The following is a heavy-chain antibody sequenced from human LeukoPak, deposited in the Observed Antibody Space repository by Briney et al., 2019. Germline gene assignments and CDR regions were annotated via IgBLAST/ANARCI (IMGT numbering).Heavy chain of an antibody. CDR2: INHSGST. CDR3: ARACSRDYGDYYYFDY. V-gene: IGHV4-34*01. D-gene: IGHD4-17*01. CDR1: GGSFSGYY. J-gene: IGHJ4*02. Sequence: SETLSLTCAVYGGSFSGYYWSWIRQPPGKGLEWIGEINHSGSTNYNPSLKSRVTISVDTSKNQLSLKLSSVTAADTAVYYCARACSRDYGDYYYFDYWGQGTLVTVSS.